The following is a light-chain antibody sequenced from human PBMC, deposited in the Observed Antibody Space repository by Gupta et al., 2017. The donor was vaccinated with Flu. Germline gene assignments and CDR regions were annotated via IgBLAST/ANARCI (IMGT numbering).Light chain of an antibody. J-gene: IGKJ2*01. Sequence: GGRAINKCKSNQSVMYSHNNKNFLAWVQQKPGQPPKLLIYSASTWQAGVPDSFSGRGSVTDFTLTIISIKVEDVAVYYCQQYFSTPYTLGQGTKLEIK. CDR2: SAS. CDR1: QSVMYSHNNKNF. V-gene: IGKV4-1*01. CDR3: QQYFSTPYT.